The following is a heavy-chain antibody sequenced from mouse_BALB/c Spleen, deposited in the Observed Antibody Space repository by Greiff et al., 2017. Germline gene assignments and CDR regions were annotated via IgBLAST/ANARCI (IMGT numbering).Heavy chain of an antibody. D-gene: IGHD2-1*01. CDR2: IDPANGNT. CDR3: ARDYWVYGNFAWFAY. CDR1: GFNIKDTY. Sequence: EVKLMESGAELVKPGASVKLSCTASGFNIKDTYMHWVKQRPEQGLEWIGRIDPANGNTKYDPKFQGKATITADTSSNTAYLQLSSLTSEDTAVYYGARDYWVYGNFAWFAYWGQGTLVTVSA. V-gene: IGHV14-3*02. J-gene: IGHJ3*01.